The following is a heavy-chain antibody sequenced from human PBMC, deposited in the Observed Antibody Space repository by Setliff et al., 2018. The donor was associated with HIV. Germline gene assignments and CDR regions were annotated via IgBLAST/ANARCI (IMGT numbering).Heavy chain of an antibody. D-gene: IGHD3-10*01. Sequence: PGESLTISCRASGYSFTDYWIGWVRQMPGKGLECMGMIYPGDSETKYSPSFQGQVTISVDKSFNTAYLQWSSLRASDTTMYYCARVSRNLYGHLDGFDIWGHGTMVTVPS. CDR1: GYSFTDYW. V-gene: IGHV5-51*01. J-gene: IGHJ3*02. CDR3: ARVSRNLYGHLDGFDI. CDR2: IYPGDSET.